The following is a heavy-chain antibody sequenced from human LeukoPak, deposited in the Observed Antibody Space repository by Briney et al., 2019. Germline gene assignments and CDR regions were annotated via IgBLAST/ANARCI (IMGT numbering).Heavy chain of an antibody. Sequence: SQTLSLTCGLSAGSVSSTNWWTWVRQPPGKGLEWIGEVHLDGRTNYKPSLTRSLTLTMNLSANPASLKLASVPAAHPGVSFPARGGGFYRPLDYSGQGTLVTVSS. D-gene: IGHD3-3*01. CDR1: AGSVSSTNW. CDR3: ARGGGFYRPLDY. CDR2: VHLDGRT. J-gene: IGHJ4*02. V-gene: IGHV4-4*02.